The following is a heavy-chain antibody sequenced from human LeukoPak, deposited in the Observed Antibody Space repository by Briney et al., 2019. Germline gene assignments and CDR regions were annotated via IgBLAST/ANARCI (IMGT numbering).Heavy chain of an antibody. J-gene: IGHJ3*02. Sequence: PGGSLRLSCAASGFTLTTYWMHWVRQAPGKGLVWVSRINSDGKIRTYADSEKGRLTISGDYAKNTLYLQMNSLRAEDTAVYYCVRDAGHDAFDIWGQGTTVTVSS. V-gene: IGHV3-74*01. CDR3: VRDAGHDAFDI. CDR2: INSDGKIR. CDR1: GFTLTTYW.